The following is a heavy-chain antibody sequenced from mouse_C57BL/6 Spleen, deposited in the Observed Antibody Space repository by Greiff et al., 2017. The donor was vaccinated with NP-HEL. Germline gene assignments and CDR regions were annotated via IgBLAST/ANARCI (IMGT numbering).Heavy chain of an antibody. J-gene: IGHJ1*03. CDR1: GYAFSSYW. CDR3: ARKEEDYYGSSYWYFDV. D-gene: IGHD1-1*01. V-gene: IGHV1-80*01. Sequence: VQLQQSGAELVKPGASVKISCKASGYAFSSYWMNWVKQRPGKGLEWIGQIYPGDGDTNYNGKFKGKATLTADKSSSTAYMQLSSLTSEDSAVYFCARKEEDYYGSSYWYFDVWGTGTTVTVSS. CDR2: IYPGDGDT.